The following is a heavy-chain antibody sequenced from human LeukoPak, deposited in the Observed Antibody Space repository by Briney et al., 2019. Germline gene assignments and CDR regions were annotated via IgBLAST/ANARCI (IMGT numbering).Heavy chain of an antibody. D-gene: IGHD6-6*01. CDR1: GYTFANYI. CDR2: INAANGDT. Sequence: VASVKVSCTASGYTFANYIMHWVRQAPGQRLEWMGWINAANGDTEYSQKFQGRVTIIRDTSASTAYMELSSLRSEDTAVYYCARVVTRLREGDYYYDLDVWGQGTTVTVSS. J-gene: IGHJ6*02. CDR3: ARVVTRLREGDYYYDLDV. V-gene: IGHV1-3*01.